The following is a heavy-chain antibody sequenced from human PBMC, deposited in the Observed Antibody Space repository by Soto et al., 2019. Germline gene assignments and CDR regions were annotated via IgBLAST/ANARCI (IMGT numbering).Heavy chain of an antibody. J-gene: IGHJ5*02. CDR1: GGSISSYY. CDR2: IYYSGST. V-gene: IGHV4-59*08. D-gene: IGHD6-25*01. CDR3: ARGGLPKPYNWFDP. Sequence: PSETLSLTCTVFGGSISSYYWSWIRQPPGKGLEWIGCIYYSGSTNYNPSLKSRVTISVDTSKNQFSLKLSSVTAADTAVYYCARGGLPKPYNWFDPWGQGTLVTVSS.